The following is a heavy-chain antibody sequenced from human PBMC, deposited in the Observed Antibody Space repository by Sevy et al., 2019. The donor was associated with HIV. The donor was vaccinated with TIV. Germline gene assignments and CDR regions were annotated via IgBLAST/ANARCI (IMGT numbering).Heavy chain of an antibody. V-gene: IGHV3-9*01. J-gene: IGHJ4*02. CDR3: AKDITMIVVADVHFDY. CDR2: ISWNSGRV. Sequence: QLGGPLRLSCAASGFTFDDYAMHWVRQTPGRGLEWVSGISWNSGRVGYADSVKGRFTISRDNAKNSLYLQMNSLRVEDTALYFCAKDITMIVVADVHFDYWGQGTLVTVSS. D-gene: IGHD3-22*01. CDR1: GFTFDDYA.